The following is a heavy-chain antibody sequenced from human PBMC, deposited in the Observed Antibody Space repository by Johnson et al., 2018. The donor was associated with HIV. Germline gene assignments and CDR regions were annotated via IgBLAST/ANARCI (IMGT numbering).Heavy chain of an antibody. CDR1: GFTFKNCG. J-gene: IGHJ3*02. CDR2: IWFDGSNK. V-gene: IGHV3-30*19. CDR3: ARRGYSSSGGAFDI. D-gene: IGHD6-6*01. Sequence: QVQLVESGGGVAQPGRSLRLSCAASGFTFKNCGMNWVRQAPGKGLEWVAVIWFDGSNKYYADSVKGRFTISRDNSKNTLYLQMNSLRAEDTAVYYCARRGYSSSGGAFDIWGQGTMVTVSS.